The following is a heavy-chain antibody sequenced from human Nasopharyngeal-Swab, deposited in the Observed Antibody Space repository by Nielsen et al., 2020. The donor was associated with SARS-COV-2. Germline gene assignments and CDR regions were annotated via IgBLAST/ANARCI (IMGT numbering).Heavy chain of an antibody. CDR1: GDSIAYSTFY. J-gene: IGHJ4*02. Sequence: SETLSLTCTVSGDSIAYSTFYWGWIRQPPGKGLEWIGNIYYNGNTYQNPSLKSRLTISVDKSKNQFSLQLSSVTAADTAVYYCVSSSSWYYFDVWGQGTMVTVPS. CDR2: IYYNGNT. D-gene: IGHD6-13*01. CDR3: VSSSSWYYFDV. V-gene: IGHV4-39*01.